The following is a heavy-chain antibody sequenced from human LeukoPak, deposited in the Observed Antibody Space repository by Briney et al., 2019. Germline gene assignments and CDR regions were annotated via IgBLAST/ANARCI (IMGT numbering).Heavy chain of an antibody. Sequence: GSLRLSCAASGFTFSDYYMTWIRQAPGKGLEWVSHIAHSGNGMWYADAVKGRFTISRDNAKNLLFLQMDSLRAEDTAVYYCARGHYEMGVWGQGTTVIVSS. V-gene: IGHV3-11*01. CDR3: ARGHYEMGV. CDR1: GFTFSDYY. J-gene: IGHJ6*02. CDR2: IAHSGNGM.